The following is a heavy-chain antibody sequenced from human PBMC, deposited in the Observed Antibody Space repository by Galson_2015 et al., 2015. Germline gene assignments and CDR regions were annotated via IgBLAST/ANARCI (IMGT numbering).Heavy chain of an antibody. Sequence: SLRLSCAASGFTFDDYAMHWVRQAPGKGLEWVSGISWNSGSIGYADSVKGRFTISRDNAKNSLYLQMNSLRAEDTALYYCAKGGRGTYYGSRSYVNWGQGTLVTVSS. CDR2: ISWNSGSI. J-gene: IGHJ4*02. CDR3: AKGGRGTYYGSRSYVN. V-gene: IGHV3-9*01. CDR1: GFTFDDYA. D-gene: IGHD3-10*01.